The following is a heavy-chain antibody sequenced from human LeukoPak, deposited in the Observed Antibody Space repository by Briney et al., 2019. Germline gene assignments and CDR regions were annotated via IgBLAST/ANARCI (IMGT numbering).Heavy chain of an antibody. CDR1: GYTFTSYG. CDR2: ISAYNGNT. V-gene: IGHV1-18*01. J-gene: IGHJ3*02. D-gene: IGHD6-19*01. CDR3: ARDKTQWLVDAFDI. Sequence: ASVKVSCKASGYTFTSYGISWVRQAPGQGLEWMGWISAYNGNTNYAQKLQGRVTMTTDTSTSTAYMELRSLRSDDTAVYYCARDKTQWLVDAFDIWGQGTMVTVSS.